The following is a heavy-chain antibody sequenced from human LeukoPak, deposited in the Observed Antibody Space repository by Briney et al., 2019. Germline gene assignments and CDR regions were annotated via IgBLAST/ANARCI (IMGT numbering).Heavy chain of an antibody. CDR3: ASSYCSSTSCQGPWYFDL. CDR2: INPNSGGT. Sequence: ASVKVSCKASGYTFTSYYMHWVRQAPGQGLEWMGWINPNSGGTNYAQKFQGRVTMTRDTSISTAYMELSRLRSDDTAVYYCASSYCSSTSCQGPWYFDLWGRGTLVTVSS. J-gene: IGHJ2*01. D-gene: IGHD2-2*01. CDR1: GYTFTSYY. V-gene: IGHV1-2*02.